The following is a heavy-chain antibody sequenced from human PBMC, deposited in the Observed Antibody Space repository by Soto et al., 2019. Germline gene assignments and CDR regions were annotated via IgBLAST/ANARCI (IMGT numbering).Heavy chain of an antibody. CDR2: ISAYNGNT. CDR3: GRLIYCSGGACYSGNWFDP. D-gene: IGHD2-15*01. V-gene: IGHV1-18*01. CDR1: GYTFASYA. Sequence: ASVKVSCKASGYTFASYAISWMRQAPGQGLEWMGWISAYNGNTNYAQKLQGRVTMTTDTSTSTAYMELRSLRSDDTAVYYCGRLIYCSGGACYSGNWFDPWGQGTLVTVSS. J-gene: IGHJ5*02.